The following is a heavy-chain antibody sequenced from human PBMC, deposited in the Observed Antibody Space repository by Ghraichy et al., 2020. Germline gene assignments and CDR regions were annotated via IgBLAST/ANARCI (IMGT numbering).Heavy chain of an antibody. CDR1: GGSISNTHYY. V-gene: IGHV4-39*01. Sequence: SETLSLTCTVSGGSISNTHYYWGWIRQPPGKGLEWIGSMYYSGATYDNPSIKSRVTISVDTSKNQFSLKLSSVTAADTAVYYCASAPYDSTWDAFDYWGQGTLVTVSS. CDR3: ASAPYDSTWDAFDY. D-gene: IGHD6-13*01. J-gene: IGHJ4*02. CDR2: MYYSGAT.